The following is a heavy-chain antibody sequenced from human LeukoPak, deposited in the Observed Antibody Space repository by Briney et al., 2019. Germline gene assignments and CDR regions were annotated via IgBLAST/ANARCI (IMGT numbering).Heavy chain of an antibody. D-gene: IGHD4-17*01. CDR3: AGDPYYGDYAFFDS. J-gene: IGHJ4*02. CDR2: ITHSGGA. CDR1: GGSFSGYY. V-gene: IGHV4-34*01. Sequence: SETLSLTCAVYGGSFSGYYWIWIRQPRGKGLEWIGEITHSGGANYNPSLESRVSISLDTSKNQFSLNLSSVTAADTAVYYCAGDPYYGDYAFFDSWGQGTLVTVSS.